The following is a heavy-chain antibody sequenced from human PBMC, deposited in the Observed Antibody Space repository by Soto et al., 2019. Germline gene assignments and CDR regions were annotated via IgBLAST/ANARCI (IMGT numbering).Heavy chain of an antibody. V-gene: IGHV3-7*01. CDR1: GFTFSSYW. D-gene: IGHD3-16*01. Sequence: VQLVESGGGLVQPGGSLRLSCAASGFTFSSYWMSWVRQAPGKGLEWVANIKQDGSEEYYVDSVKGRFTISRDNAKNSLYLQMNDLRAEDTAVYYCARAAAELCLLSCEECYMDVWGKGTTVTVSS. J-gene: IGHJ6*03. CDR2: IKQDGSEE. CDR3: ARAAAELCLLSCEECYMDV.